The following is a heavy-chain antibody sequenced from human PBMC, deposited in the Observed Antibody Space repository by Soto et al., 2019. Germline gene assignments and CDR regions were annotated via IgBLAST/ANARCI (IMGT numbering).Heavy chain of an antibody. J-gene: IGHJ4*02. Sequence: ASVKVSCKASGYTFTSCYMHWVRQAPGQGLGWMGIINPSGGSTSYAQKFQGRVTMTRDTSTRTVYMELSSLRSEDTAVYYYPSGIVRATRFESWGQGSMVTVSS. CDR1: GYTFTSCY. D-gene: IGHD1-26*01. CDR2: INPSGGST. V-gene: IGHV1-46*01. CDR3: PSGIVRATRFES.